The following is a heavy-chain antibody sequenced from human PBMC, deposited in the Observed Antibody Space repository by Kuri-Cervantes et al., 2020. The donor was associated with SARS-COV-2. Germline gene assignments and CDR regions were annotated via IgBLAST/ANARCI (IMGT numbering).Heavy chain of an antibody. CDR3: TREGHSSGWDAEYFHH. J-gene: IGHJ1*01. CDR1: GGTFSNYG. Sequence: SVKGSCKASGGTFSNYGTSWVRQAPGQGLEWMGGIIPSFGTTKYARKFQGRVTITADESTSTAYMELSSLRYEETAVYYCTREGHSSGWDAEYFHHWGQGTLVTVSS. D-gene: IGHD6-19*01. CDR2: IIPSFGTT. V-gene: IGHV1-69*13.